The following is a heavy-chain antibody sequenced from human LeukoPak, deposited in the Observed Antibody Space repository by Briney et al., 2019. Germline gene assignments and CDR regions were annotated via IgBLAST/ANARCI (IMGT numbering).Heavy chain of an antibody. J-gene: IGHJ4*02. CDR3: ARLLGSVPFSDV. Sequence: SETLSLTCIVSGYPITSGYHWGWIRQTPGKGLEWIGTMYHSGNINYNPSLKSRVTVSVDTSKNQFSQKLDSVTAADTAVFYCARLLGSVPFSDVWGQGILVTVSS. CDR1: GYPITSGYH. D-gene: IGHD3-10*01. V-gene: IGHV4-38-2*02. CDR2: MYHSGNI.